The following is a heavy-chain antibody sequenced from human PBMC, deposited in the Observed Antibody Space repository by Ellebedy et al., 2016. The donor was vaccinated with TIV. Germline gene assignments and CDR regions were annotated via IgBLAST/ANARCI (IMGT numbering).Heavy chain of an antibody. CDR1: GYSFTSYW. D-gene: IGHD3-10*01. CDR2: IDPSDSYT. J-gene: IGHJ6*02. CDR3: ARRGEGMDV. V-gene: IGHV5-10-1*01. Sequence: GGSLRLXCKGSGYSFTSYWISWVRQMPGKGLEWMGRIDPSDSYTNYSPSFQGHVTILADKSISTAYLQWSSLKASDTAMYYCARRGEGMDVWGQGTTVTVSS.